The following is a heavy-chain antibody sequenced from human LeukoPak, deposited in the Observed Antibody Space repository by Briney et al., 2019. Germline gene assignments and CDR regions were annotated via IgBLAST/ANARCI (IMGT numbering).Heavy chain of an antibody. D-gene: IGHD5-18*01. V-gene: IGHV3-7*03. CDR2: IKQDGSEK. J-gene: IGHJ4*02. Sequence: GGSLRLSCAASGFTFSSYWMSWVRQAPGKGLEWVANIKQDGSEKYYVDSVKGRFTISRDNAKNSLYLQMNSLRAEDTAVYYCAKDPGIQLWLSRVDYWGQGALVTVSS. CDR1: GFTFSSYW. CDR3: AKDPGIQLWLSRVDY.